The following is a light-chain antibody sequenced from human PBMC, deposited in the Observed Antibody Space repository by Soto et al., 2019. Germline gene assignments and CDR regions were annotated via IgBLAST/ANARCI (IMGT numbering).Light chain of an antibody. CDR2: SNY. CDR1: NSNIGSNP. V-gene: IGLV1-44*01. J-gene: IGLJ2*01. CDR3: AAWDDRLSDLL. Sequence: QSVLTQPPSASGTPGQRVTISCSGSNSNIGSNPVHWYQQFPGTAPKVLIYSNYQRPSGVPDRFSGSKSGTSASLAISGLQSEDEADYYCAAWDDRLSDLLFXGGTKVTVL.